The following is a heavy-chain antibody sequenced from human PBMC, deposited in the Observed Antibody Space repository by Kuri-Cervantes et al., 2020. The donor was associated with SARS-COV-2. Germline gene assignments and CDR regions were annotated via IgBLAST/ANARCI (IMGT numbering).Heavy chain of an antibody. CDR1: GFTFSSYG. CDR2: ISYDGSNK. J-gene: IGHJ4*02. D-gene: IGHD2-2*01. CDR3: AKECTSCYDGGKSEDY. Sequence: GESLKISCAASGFTFSSYGMHWVRQAPGKGLEWVAVISYDGSNKYYADSVKGRFTISRDNSKNTLYLQMNSLRAEDTAVYYCAKECTSCYDGGKSEDYWGQGTLVTVSS. V-gene: IGHV3-30*18.